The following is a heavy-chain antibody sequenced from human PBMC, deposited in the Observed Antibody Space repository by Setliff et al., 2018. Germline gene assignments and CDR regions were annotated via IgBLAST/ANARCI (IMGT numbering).Heavy chain of an antibody. Sequence: GWSLRLSCAASGFTFNDYGLTWLRRVPGKGLEWVSGXXXXXXXXXXXXXXXXRXXXXXDNRKNLLFLQMDSLRGEDTALYYCALGYYSQYRSYFDDWGPGTQGTSPQ. CDR1: GFTFNDYG. CDR2: XXXXXXXX. D-gene: IGHD3-10*01. V-gene: IGHV3-20*04. J-gene: IGHJ4*02. CDR3: ALGYYSQYRSYFDD.